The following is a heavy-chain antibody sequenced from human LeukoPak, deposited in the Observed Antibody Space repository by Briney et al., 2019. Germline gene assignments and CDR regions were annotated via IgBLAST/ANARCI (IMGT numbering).Heavy chain of an antibody. CDR2: IYPGDSDT. V-gene: IGHV5-51*01. J-gene: IGHJ5*02. Sequence: GESLKISCKGSGYNFTNYWLGWVRQMPGKGLEWMGIIYPGDSDTRYSPSFQGQVTVSADKSISTAYLQWSSLKASDTAMYYCARLPAEYYDFWSGYYGNWFDPWGQGTLVTVSS. CDR3: ARLPAEYYDFWSGYYGNWFDP. D-gene: IGHD3-3*01. CDR1: GYNFTNYW.